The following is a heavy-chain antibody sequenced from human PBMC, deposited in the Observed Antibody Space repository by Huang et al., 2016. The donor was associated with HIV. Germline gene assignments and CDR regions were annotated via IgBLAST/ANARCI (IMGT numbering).Heavy chain of an antibody. Sequence: VQLVQSGAEVKKPGESLKISCKGSGYSFSSYWIAWVRQMPGKGLEWMGIIFPDDSDTTYSPSFEGQVTISADKSIGTAYLQWSSLKASDTAMYYCARRFSSSSDYFDYWGQGSLVTVSS. CDR1: GYSFSSYW. V-gene: IGHV5-51*01. CDR3: ARRFSSSSDYFDY. CDR2: IFPDDSDT. J-gene: IGHJ4*02. D-gene: IGHD6-6*01.